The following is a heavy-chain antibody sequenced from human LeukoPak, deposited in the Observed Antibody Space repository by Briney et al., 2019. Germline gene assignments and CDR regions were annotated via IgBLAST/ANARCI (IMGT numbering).Heavy chain of an antibody. CDR2: INPSGGST. CDR1: GYTFTSYY. V-gene: IGHV1-46*01. CDR3: ARGPSIAARRFNWFDP. J-gene: IGHJ5*02. Sequence: ASVKVSCKASGYTFTSYYMHWVRQAPGQGLEWMGIINPSGGSTSYAQKFQGRVTMTRDMSTSTVYMELSSPRSEDTAVYYCARGPSIAARRFNWFDPWGQGTLVTVSS. D-gene: IGHD6-6*01.